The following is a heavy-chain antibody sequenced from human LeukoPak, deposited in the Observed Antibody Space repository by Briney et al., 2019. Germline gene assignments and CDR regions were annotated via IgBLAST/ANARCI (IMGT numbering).Heavy chain of an antibody. D-gene: IGHD5-18*01. CDR3: ATIKRGNIYGYFDF. Sequence: SETLSLACSVSDVSISSHYWSWLRQPPGKGLEWIAYMRDTVNTKDNPSFKSRLTLSADTSKNQFSLRLSSVTAADSAVYYCATIKRGNIYGYFDFWGQGILVTVSS. V-gene: IGHV4-59*11. J-gene: IGHJ4*02. CDR1: DVSISSHY. CDR2: MRDTVNT.